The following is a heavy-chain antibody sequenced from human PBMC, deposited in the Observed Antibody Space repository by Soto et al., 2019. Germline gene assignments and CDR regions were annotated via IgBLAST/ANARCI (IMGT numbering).Heavy chain of an antibody. V-gene: IGHV2-5*02. Sequence: QITLKESGPTLVKPTQTLTLTCTFSGFSLSSNGVGVGWIRQPPGKALEWLALIYWDGDKRYSPSLKSRLTLXEXXSKNQVVLTMPNMDPVDTATYYCAHRRDGTDALAYGGQGTLVTVAS. J-gene: IGHJ4*02. CDR1: GFSLSSNGVG. D-gene: IGHD1-26*01. CDR3: AHRRDGTDALAY. CDR2: IYWDGDK.